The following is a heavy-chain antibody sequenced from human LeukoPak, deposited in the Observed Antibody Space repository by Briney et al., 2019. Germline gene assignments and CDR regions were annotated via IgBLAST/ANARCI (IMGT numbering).Heavy chain of an antibody. J-gene: IGHJ4*02. D-gene: IGHD5-12*01. Sequence: GGSLRLSCAASGFTFSSYSMNWVRQAPGKGLEWVSSISSSSSYIYYADSVKGRFTISRDNAKNPLYLQMNNLRAEDTAVYYCASRGYSGYDQNWGQGTLVTVSS. CDR3: ASRGYSGYDQN. V-gene: IGHV3-21*01. CDR1: GFTFSSYS. CDR2: ISSSSSYI.